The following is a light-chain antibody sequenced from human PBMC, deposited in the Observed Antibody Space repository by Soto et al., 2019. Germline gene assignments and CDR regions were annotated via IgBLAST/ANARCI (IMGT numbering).Light chain of an antibody. CDR1: QGIGTS. CDR3: QQLNNYPYWT. J-gene: IGKJ1*01. Sequence: DIQLTQSPATLSASAGARVTISCRATQGIGTSLTWYQQKPGGAPHLLIYEASTLQTGASSRFSGRAAATDFTLAISSLQHEDLATYYCQQLNNYPYWTFGQGTKVDIK. V-gene: IGKV1-9*01. CDR2: EAS.